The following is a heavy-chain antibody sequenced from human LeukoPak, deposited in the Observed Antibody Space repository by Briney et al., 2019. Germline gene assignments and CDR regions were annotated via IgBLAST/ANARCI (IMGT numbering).Heavy chain of an antibody. CDR2: INHSGST. CDR1: GGSFSGYY. J-gene: IGHJ4*02. CDR3: ASTLYGGNSGY. V-gene: IGHV4-34*01. Sequence: TPSETLSLTCAVYGGSFSGYYWSWIRQPPGKGLEWIGEINHSGSTNYNPSLKSRVTISVDTSKNQFSLKLSSVTAADTAVYYCASTLYGGNSGYWGQGTLVTVSS. D-gene: IGHD4-23*01.